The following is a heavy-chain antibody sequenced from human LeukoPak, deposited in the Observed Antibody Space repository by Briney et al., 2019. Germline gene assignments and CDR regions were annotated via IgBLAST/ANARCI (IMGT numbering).Heavy chain of an antibody. CDR2: INSDGSST. D-gene: IGHD3-3*01. CDR3: ARVSGYYYYGMDV. V-gene: IGHV3-74*01. CDR1: GFTFSSYW. J-gene: IGHJ6*02. Sequence: GGSLRLSCAASGFTFSSYWMHWVRQAPGKGLVWVSRINSDGSSTSYADSVKGRFAISRDNAKNTLYLQMNSLRAEDTAVYYCARVSGYYYYGMDVWGQGTTVTVSS.